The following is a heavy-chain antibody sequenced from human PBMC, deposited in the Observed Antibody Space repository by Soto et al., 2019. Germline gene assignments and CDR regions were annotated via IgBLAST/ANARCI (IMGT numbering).Heavy chain of an antibody. CDR2: MNPNSGNT. CDR1: GYTFTSYD. Sequence: ASVKVSCKASGYTFTSYDINWVRQATGQGLEWMGWMNPNSGNTGYAQKFQGRVTITRNDSISTAYMELSSLRSEDTAVYYCARDAGIAVAVHHYYKCMDVRGQGTTVTVS. CDR3: ARDAGIAVAVHHYYKCMDV. J-gene: IGHJ6*02. D-gene: IGHD6-13*01. V-gene: IGHV1-8*01.